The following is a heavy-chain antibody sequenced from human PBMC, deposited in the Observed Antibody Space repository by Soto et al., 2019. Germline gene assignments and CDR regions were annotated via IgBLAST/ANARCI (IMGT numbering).Heavy chain of an antibody. CDR1: GFTFSSYG. CDR2: IWYDGSNK. Sequence: PGGSLRLSCAASGFTFSSYGMHWVRQAPGKGLEWVAVIWYDGSNKYYADSVKGRFTISRDNSKNTLYLQMNSLRAEDTAVYYCARDLTMVRGFDPWGQGTRVTVSS. CDR3: ARDLTMVRGFDP. J-gene: IGHJ5*02. V-gene: IGHV3-33*01. D-gene: IGHD3-10*01.